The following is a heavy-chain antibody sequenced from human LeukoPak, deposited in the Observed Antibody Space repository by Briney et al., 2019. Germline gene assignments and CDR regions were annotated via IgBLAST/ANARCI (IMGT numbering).Heavy chain of an antibody. CDR1: GFTFSSYA. Sequence: PGGSLRLSCAASGFTFSSYAMSCVRQAPGKGLEWLSAISGSGGSTYYADSVKGRFTISRDNSKNTLYLQMNSLRAEDTAVYYCAKDLTSRNYYGSGSYDFDYWGQGTLVTVSS. J-gene: IGHJ4*02. D-gene: IGHD3-10*01. V-gene: IGHV3-23*01. CDR3: AKDLTSRNYYGSGSYDFDY. CDR2: ISGSGGST.